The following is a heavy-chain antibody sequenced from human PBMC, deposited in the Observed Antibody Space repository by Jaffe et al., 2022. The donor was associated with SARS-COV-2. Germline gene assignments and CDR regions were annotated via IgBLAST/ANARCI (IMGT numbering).Heavy chain of an antibody. CDR3: ARDLAVVTSLYYYGMDV. V-gene: IGHV4-61*02. CDR1: GGSISSGSYY. J-gene: IGHJ6*02. Sequence: QVQLQESGPGLVKPSQTLSLTCTVSGGSISSGSYYWSWIRQPAGKGLEWIGRIYTSGSTNYNPSLKSRVTISVDTSKNQFSLKLSSVTAADTAVYYCARDLAVVTSLYYYGMDVWGQGTTVTVSS. D-gene: IGHD2-21*02. CDR2: IYTSGST.